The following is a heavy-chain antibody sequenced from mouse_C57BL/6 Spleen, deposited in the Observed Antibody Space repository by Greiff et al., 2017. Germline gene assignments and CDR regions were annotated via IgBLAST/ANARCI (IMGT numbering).Heavy chain of an antibody. D-gene: IGHD2-4*01. CDR2: INPSSGYT. CDR1: GYTFTSYW. V-gene: IGHV1-7*01. Sequence: QVQLQQSGAELVKPGASVKLSCKASGYTFTSYWMHWVKQRPGQGLEWIGNINPSSGYTKYNQKFKGKATLTADKSSSTAYMQLSSLTYEDSAVYYCARDDYGVPWFAYWGQGTLVTVSA. CDR3: ARDDYGVPWFAY. J-gene: IGHJ3*01.